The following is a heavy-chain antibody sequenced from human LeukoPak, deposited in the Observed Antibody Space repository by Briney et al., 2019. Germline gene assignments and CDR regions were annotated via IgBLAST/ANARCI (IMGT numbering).Heavy chain of an antibody. CDR2: IRFDESNK. CDR1: AFTFSDYG. Sequence: AGGSLRLSCAASAFTFSDYGMHWVRQAPGKGLEWVAFIRFDESNKYYADSVKGRFTISRDNSKNTLYLQMNSLRAEDTAVYYCARLSTMIVVVMTYFDYWGQGTLVTVSS. V-gene: IGHV3-30*02. D-gene: IGHD3-22*01. CDR3: ARLSTMIVVVMTYFDY. J-gene: IGHJ4*02.